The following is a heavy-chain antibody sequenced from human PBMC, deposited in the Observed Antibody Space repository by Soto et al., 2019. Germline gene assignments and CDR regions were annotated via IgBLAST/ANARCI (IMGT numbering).Heavy chain of an antibody. D-gene: IGHD1-7*01. CDR1: GGSVSDENW. Sequence: PSETLSLTCTVSGGSVSDENWWGWVRQPPEKGLEWIGEISHSGNTKYGPSLQGRVTILLDKSKNQFSLTLSSVTAADTAVYYCARFRLELTDDAFDTWGQGTMVTVSS. V-gene: IGHV4-4*02. CDR2: ISHSGNT. CDR3: ARFRLELTDDAFDT. J-gene: IGHJ3*02.